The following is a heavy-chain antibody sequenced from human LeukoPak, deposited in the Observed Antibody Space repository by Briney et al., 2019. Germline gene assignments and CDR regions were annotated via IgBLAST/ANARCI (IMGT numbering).Heavy chain of an antibody. Sequence: GGSLRLSCAASGFIFSSYTMNWVRQAPGKGLEWVSYISNSGSALNYADSVKGRFTISRDNAKNSLYLQMNSLRAEDTAVYYCARPAPGTYSTFDYWGPGTLVTVS. CDR2: ISNSGSAL. J-gene: IGHJ4*02. V-gene: IGHV3-48*01. CDR3: ARPAPGTYSTFDY. D-gene: IGHD6-13*01. CDR1: GFIFSSYT.